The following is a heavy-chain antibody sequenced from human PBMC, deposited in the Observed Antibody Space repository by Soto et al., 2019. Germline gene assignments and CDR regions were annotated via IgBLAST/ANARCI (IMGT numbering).Heavy chain of an antibody. D-gene: IGHD2-2*01. CDR2: INHSGST. Sequence: SETLSLTCAVYGGSFSGYYWSWIRQPPGKGLEWIGEINHSGSTNYNPSLKSRVTISVDTSKNQFSLKLSSVTAADTAVYYCASSGRVVPAATPYNWFDPWGQGTLVTVSS. J-gene: IGHJ5*02. CDR1: GGSFSGYY. CDR3: ASSGRVVPAATPYNWFDP. V-gene: IGHV4-34*01.